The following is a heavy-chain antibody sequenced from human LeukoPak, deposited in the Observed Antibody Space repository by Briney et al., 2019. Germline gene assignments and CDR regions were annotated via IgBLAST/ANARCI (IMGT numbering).Heavy chain of an antibody. Sequence: GGSLRLSCAASGFTFSSYWMSWVRQAPGKGLEWVANIKRDGSEKYYVDSVKGRFTISRDNAKNSLYLQMNSLRAEDTAVYYCASWVGGGRYFDYWGQGTLVTVSS. V-gene: IGHV3-7*03. D-gene: IGHD3-16*01. CDR1: GFTFSSYW. J-gene: IGHJ4*02. CDR3: ASWVGGGRYFDY. CDR2: IKRDGSEK.